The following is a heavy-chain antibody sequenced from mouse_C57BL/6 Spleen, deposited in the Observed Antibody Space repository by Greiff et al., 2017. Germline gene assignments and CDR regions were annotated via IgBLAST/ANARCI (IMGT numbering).Heavy chain of an antibody. D-gene: IGHD2-3*01. Sequence: QVQLQQSGAELVKPGASVKLSCKASGYTFTSYWMQWVKQRPGQGLEWIGEIDPSDSYTNYNQKFKGKATLTVDTSSSTAYMQLSSLTSEDSAVYYCARVYDGYSWYFDVWGTGATGTVSS. CDR2: IDPSDSYT. CDR1: GYTFTSYW. CDR3: ARVYDGYSWYFDV. J-gene: IGHJ1*03. V-gene: IGHV1-50*01.